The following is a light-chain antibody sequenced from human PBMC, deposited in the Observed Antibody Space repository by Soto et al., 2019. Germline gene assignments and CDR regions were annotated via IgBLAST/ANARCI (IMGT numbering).Light chain of an antibody. V-gene: IGLV2-14*01. CDR1: SSDVGGYKY. CDR3: SSYTSSSTWV. CDR2: EDT. Sequence: QSVLTQPASVSGSPGQSITISCTGTSSDVGGYKYVSWYQQHPGKAPKLMIYEDTNRPSGVSNRFSGSKSGNTASLTISGLQAEDGADYYCSSYTSSSTWVFGGGTKLTVL. J-gene: IGLJ3*02.